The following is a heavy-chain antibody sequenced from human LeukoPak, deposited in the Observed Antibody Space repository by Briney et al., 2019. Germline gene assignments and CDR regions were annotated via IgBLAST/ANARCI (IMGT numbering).Heavy chain of an antibody. Sequence: ASVKVSCKASGYTSTGYYMHWVRQAPGQGLEWMGWINPNSGGTNYAQKFQGRVTMTRDTSISTAYMELSRLRSDDTAVYYCARALVGSYYDSSGYPLNWFDPWGQGTLVTVSS. CDR3: ARALVGSYYDSSGYPLNWFDP. J-gene: IGHJ5*02. V-gene: IGHV1-2*02. D-gene: IGHD3-22*01. CDR1: GYTSTGYY. CDR2: INPNSGGT.